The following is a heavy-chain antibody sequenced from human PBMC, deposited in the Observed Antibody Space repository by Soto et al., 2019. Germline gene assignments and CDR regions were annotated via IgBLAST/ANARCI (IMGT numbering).Heavy chain of an antibody. V-gene: IGHV3-66*01. Sequence: GGSLRLSCAASGFTVSSNYMSWVRQAPGKGLEWVSVIYSGGSTYYADSVKGRFTISRHNSKNTLYRQMNSLRAEDTAVYYCARIRHGDYYYYGMDVWGQGTTVTVSS. J-gene: IGHJ6*02. CDR1: GFTVSSNY. CDR2: IYSGGST. CDR3: ARIRHGDYYYYGMDV. D-gene: IGHD4-17*01.